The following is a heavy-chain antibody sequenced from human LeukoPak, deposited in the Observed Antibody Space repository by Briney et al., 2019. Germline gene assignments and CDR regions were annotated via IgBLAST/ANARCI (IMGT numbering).Heavy chain of an antibody. CDR1: GFTFSSYW. J-gene: IGHJ4*02. V-gene: IGHV3-7*01. Sequence: GGSLRLSCAASGFTFSSYWMSWVRQAPGKGLEWVANIKQDGSEKYYVDSVKGRFTISRDNAKNSLYLQMNSLRAEDTAVYYCARDKDSVPSLNDYWGQGTLVTVSS. CDR2: IKQDGSEK. CDR3: ARDKDSVPSLNDY. D-gene: IGHD2-15*01.